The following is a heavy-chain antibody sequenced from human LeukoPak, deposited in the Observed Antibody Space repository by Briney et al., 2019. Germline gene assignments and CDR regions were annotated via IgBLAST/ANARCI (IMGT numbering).Heavy chain of an antibody. Sequence: ASVKVSCKPSGYTFTGYYLHWGRQAPGQGLEWVGWDNPNTGATIYAEKFQGRATMTRDTSIDTAYMEMRSLRSDDTAVYYCARDRVGSGWPRPWYFEFWGQGTLITVSS. D-gene: IGHD6-19*01. V-gene: IGHV1-2*02. J-gene: IGHJ4*02. CDR3: ARDRVGSGWPRPWYFEF. CDR2: DNPNTGAT. CDR1: GYTFTGYY.